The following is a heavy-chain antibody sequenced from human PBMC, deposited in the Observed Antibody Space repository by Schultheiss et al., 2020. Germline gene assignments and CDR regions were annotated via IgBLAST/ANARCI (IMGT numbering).Heavy chain of an antibody. Sequence: SQTLSLTCTVSGGSISSGGYYWSWIRQHPGKGLEWIGYIYYSGSTYYNPSLKSRVTISVDTSKNQFSLKLSSVTAADTAVYYCARATQIRAWFGELLSSYFDYWGQGTLVTVAS. CDR1: GGSISSGGYY. CDR3: ARATQIRAWFGELLSSYFDY. J-gene: IGHJ4*02. V-gene: IGHV4-31*03. D-gene: IGHD3-10*01. CDR2: IYYSGST.